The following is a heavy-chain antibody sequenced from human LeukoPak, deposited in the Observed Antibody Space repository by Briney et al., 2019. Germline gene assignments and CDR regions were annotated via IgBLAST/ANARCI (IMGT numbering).Heavy chain of an antibody. V-gene: IGHV1-69*06. D-gene: IGHD6-13*01. CDR3: ATPGIAAAWGPYYFDY. CDR2: IIPIFGTA. Sequence: SVKVSCKASGGTFSSYAISWVRQAPGQGLEWMGGIIPIFGTANYAQKFRGRVTMTEDTSTDTAYMELSSLRSEDTAVYYCATPGIAAAWGPYYFDYWGQGTLVTVSS. CDR1: GGTFSSYA. J-gene: IGHJ4*02.